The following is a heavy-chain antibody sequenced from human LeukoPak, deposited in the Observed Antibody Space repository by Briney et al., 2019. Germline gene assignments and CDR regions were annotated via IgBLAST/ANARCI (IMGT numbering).Heavy chain of an antibody. CDR1: GFNFNTYW. J-gene: IGHJ6*03. V-gene: IGHV3-23*01. D-gene: IGHD2-15*01. CDR3: AKNGDRGAYCSGGSCYPYYYYNMDV. Sequence: GGSLRLSCAASGFNFNTYWMSWVRQAPGKGLEWVSAISSTGGTAYYADSVKGRFTISRDNSKNTLYLQMNSLRAEDTAIYYCAKNGDRGAYCSGGSCYPYYYYNMDVWSKGTTVTISS. CDR2: ISSTGGTA.